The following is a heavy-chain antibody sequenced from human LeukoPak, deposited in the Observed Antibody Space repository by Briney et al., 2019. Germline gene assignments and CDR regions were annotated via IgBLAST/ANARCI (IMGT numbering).Heavy chain of an antibody. Sequence: HGESLKISCKGSGYSFTSYWIGWVRQMPGKGLEWMGIIYPGDSDTRYSPSFQGQVTISADKSISTAYLQWSSLKASDTAMYYCARAYSSHFYYYYHMDVWGKGTTVTVSS. V-gene: IGHV5-51*01. CDR3: ARAYSSHFYYYYHMDV. J-gene: IGHJ6*03. CDR1: GYSFTSYW. CDR2: IYPGDSDT. D-gene: IGHD6-13*01.